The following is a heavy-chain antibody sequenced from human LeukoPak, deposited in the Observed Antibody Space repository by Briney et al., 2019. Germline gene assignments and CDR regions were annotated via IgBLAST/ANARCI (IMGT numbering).Heavy chain of an antibody. CDR1: GGSISSYH. V-gene: IGHV4-59*01. J-gene: IGHJ5*02. CDR3: ARHPLPYYDILTGYYFWFDP. Sequence: SETLSLTCTVSGGSISSYHWSWIRQPPVKGLEWIGYTHYSGSTTYNPSLRSRVTVSLDKYNNQFSLRLTSVTAADTAVYYCARHPLPYYDILTGYYFWFDPWGQGTLVTVSS. CDR2: THYSGST. D-gene: IGHD3-9*01.